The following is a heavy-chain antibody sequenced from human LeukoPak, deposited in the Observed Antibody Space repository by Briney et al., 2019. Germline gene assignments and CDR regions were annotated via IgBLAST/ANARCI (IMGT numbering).Heavy chain of an antibody. CDR1: GFTVSSNC. CDR2: IYSGGST. D-gene: IGHD3-16*01. V-gene: IGHV3-53*01. Sequence: GGSLRLSCAASGFTVSSNCMSWVRQAPGKGLEWVSVIYSGGSTCCADSVKGRFTISRDNAKNSLYLQMSNLRAEDTAVYFCARGGGLDVWGQGATVTVSS. J-gene: IGHJ6*02. CDR3: ARGGGLDV.